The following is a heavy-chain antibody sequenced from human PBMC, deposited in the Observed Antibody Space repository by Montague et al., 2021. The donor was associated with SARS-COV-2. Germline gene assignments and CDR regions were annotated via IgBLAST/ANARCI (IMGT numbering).Heavy chain of an antibody. CDR2: IYYSGST. V-gene: IGHV4-39*07. J-gene: IGHJ4*02. CDR3: ARERSSGWD. CDR1: EGERRSGSYY. Sequence: SETLSLTGKGEEGERRSGSYYWGWIRQPPGKGLEWIGSIYYSGSTYKNPSLKSRVTLSVDTSENHFSLKLSSVTAADTAVYYCARERSSGWDWGQGTLVTVSS. D-gene: IGHD6-19*01.